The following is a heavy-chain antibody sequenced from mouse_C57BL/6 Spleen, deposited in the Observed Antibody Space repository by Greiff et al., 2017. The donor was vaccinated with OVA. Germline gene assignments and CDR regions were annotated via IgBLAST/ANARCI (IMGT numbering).Heavy chain of an antibody. D-gene: IGHD2-1*01. CDR3: ARGEGKPRHCDV. V-gene: IGHV1-54*01. Sequence: QVQLKQSGAELVRPGTSVKVSCKASGYAFTNYLIEWVKQRPGQGLEWIGVINPGSGGTNYKEKFKGKATLTADKSSSTAYMQLSSLTSEDSAVYFGARGEGKPRHCDVWGTGTTVTVSS. CDR2: INPGSGGT. CDR1: GYAFTNYL. J-gene: IGHJ1*03.